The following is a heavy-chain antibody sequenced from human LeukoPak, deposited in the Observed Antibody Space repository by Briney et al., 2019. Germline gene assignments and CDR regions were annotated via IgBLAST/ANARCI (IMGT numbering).Heavy chain of an antibody. CDR1: GGSFSGYY. V-gene: IGHV4-34*01. Sequence: SETLSLTCAVYGGSFSGYYWSWIRQPPGKGLEWIGEINHSGSTNYNPSLKSRVTISVDTSKNQFSLKLSSVTAADTAVYYCARLGPGLYYDFWSGYYPPPLDIWGQGTMVTVSS. CDR3: ARLGPGLYYDFWSGYYPPPLDI. D-gene: IGHD3-3*01. J-gene: IGHJ3*02. CDR2: INHSGST.